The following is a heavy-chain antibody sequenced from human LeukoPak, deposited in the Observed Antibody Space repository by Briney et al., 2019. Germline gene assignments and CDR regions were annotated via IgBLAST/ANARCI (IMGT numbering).Heavy chain of an antibody. J-gene: IGHJ4*02. D-gene: IGHD1-26*01. V-gene: IGHV4-59*01. Sequence: SETLSLTCTVSGGSISSYYWRWIRQPPGKGLEWIGYIYYSGTTDYNPPLKSRVTISVDTSNNQFSLKVSSVTAADTAVYYCARSSGAYRSFDYWGQGTLVPVSS. CDR2: IYYSGTT. CDR3: ARSSGAYRSFDY. CDR1: GGSISSYY.